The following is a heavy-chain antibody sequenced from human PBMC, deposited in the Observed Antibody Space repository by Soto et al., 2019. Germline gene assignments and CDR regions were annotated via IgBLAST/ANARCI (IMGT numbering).Heavy chain of an antibody. V-gene: IGHV3-33*01. Sequence: GGSLRLSCAASGFTFSTYGMHWVRQAPGKGLVWVAVIWYDGSNKYYADSVKGRFTISRDNSKNTLYLQMNSLRAEDTAVYYCARGTGITFGGATRLPHYYYGMDVWGQGTTVTVSS. CDR1: GFTFSTYG. CDR3: ARGTGITFGGATRLPHYYYGMDV. J-gene: IGHJ6*02. D-gene: IGHD3-16*01. CDR2: IWYDGSNK.